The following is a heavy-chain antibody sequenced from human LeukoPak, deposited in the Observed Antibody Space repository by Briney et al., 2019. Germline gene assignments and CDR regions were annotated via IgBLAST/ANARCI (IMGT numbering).Heavy chain of an antibody. D-gene: IGHD1-26*01. CDR3: ARVGSGSNSAYYFDY. CDR2: IIPIFGTA. V-gene: IGHV1-69*13. Sequence: ASVKVSCKASGGTFSSYAISWVRQAPGQALEWMGGIIPIFGTANYAQKFQGRVTITADESTSTAYMELSSLRSEDTAVYYCARVGSGSNSAYYFDYWGQGTLVTVSS. J-gene: IGHJ4*02. CDR1: GGTFSSYA.